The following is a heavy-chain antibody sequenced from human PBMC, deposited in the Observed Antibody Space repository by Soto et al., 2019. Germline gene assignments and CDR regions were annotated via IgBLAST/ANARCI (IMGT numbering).Heavy chain of an antibody. D-gene: IGHD3-3*01. J-gene: IGHJ3*02. CDR1: GFTFSSYA. Sequence: SLRLSCAASGFTFSSYAMHWVRQAPGKGLEWVAVISYDGSNKYYADSVKGRFTISRDNSKNTLYLQMNSLRAEDTAVYYCAREGAYYDFWCGYSGAFDIWGQGTMVTVSS. CDR3: AREGAYYDFWCGYSGAFDI. CDR2: ISYDGSNK. V-gene: IGHV3-30-3*01.